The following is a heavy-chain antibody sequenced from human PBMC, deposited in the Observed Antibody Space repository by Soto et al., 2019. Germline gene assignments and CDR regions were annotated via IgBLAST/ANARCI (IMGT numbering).Heavy chain of an antibody. V-gene: IGHV3-33*01. Sequence: PGGSLRLSCAASGFTFSSYGMHWVRQAPGKGLEWVAVIWYDGSNKYYADSVKGRFTISRDNSKNTLYLQMNSLRAEDTAVYYCARGGLQYLYYMDVWGKGTTVTVS. J-gene: IGHJ6*03. D-gene: IGHD4-4*01. CDR1: GFTFSSYG. CDR2: IWYDGSNK. CDR3: ARGGLQYLYYMDV.